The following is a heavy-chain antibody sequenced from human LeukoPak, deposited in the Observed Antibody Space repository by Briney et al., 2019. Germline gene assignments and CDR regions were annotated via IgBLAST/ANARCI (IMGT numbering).Heavy chain of an antibody. Sequence: GGSLRLSCAASGFTVSSNYMSGVGQAPGKGLEWVSVIYSGGSTYYAVSVKGRFTISRDNSKNTLYLQMNSLRAGDTAVYYCARGGLSPLDYWGQGTLVTVSS. V-gene: IGHV3-53*01. J-gene: IGHJ4*02. CDR2: IYSGGST. D-gene: IGHD3-16*02. CDR1: GFTVSSNY. CDR3: ARGGLSPLDY.